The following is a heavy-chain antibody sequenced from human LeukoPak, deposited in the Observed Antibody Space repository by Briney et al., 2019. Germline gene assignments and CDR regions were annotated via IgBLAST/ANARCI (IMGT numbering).Heavy chain of an antibody. J-gene: IGHJ3*02. CDR1: GGSISSSSYY. D-gene: IGHD3-3*01. CDR3: ARLTRDYDFWSGYYAFDI. V-gene: IGHV4-39*01. CDR2: IYYSGST. Sequence: SETLSLTCTVSGGSISSSSYYWGWIRQPPGKGLEWIGSIYYSGSTYYNPSLKSRVTISVDTSKNQFSLKLSSVTAADTAVYYCARLTRDYDFWSGYYAFDIWGQGTMVTVSS.